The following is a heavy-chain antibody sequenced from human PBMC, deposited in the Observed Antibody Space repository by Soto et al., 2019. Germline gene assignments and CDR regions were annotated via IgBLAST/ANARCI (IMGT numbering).Heavy chain of an antibody. V-gene: IGHV3-33*01. CDR2: IWYDGSNK. CDR3: ARLSWWEGISSGSYTH. J-gene: IGHJ3*01. D-gene: IGHD1-26*01. CDR1: GFIFSNYG. Sequence: QVKLVESGGGVVQPGRSQTLSCAASGFIFSNYGMHWVRQAPGKGLEWVAAIWYDGSNKYYADSVRGRFIISRDNPENTPYLQMNSLRADDTAVYYCARLSWWEGISSGSYTHWGQGTMVTVSS.